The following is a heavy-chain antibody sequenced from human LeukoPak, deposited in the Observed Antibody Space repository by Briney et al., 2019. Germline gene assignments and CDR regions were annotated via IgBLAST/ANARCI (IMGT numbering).Heavy chain of an antibody. V-gene: IGHV1-18*04. D-gene: IGHD5-12*01. CDR1: GYTFTSYG. CDR2: ISAYNGNT. Sequence: ASVKVSCKASGYTFTSYGISWVRQAPGQGLEWMGWISAYNGNTNYAQKLQGRVTMTTDTSTSTAYMELRSLRSDDTAVYYCARDGLGWLRPYYSDYWGQGTLVTVSS. CDR3: ARDGLGWLRPYYSDY. J-gene: IGHJ4*02.